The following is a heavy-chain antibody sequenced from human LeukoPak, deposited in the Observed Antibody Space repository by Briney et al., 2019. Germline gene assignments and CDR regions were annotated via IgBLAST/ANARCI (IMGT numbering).Heavy chain of an antibody. CDR1: GFTFSSYS. J-gene: IGHJ4*02. V-gene: IGHV3-21*04. CDR2: ISSSSSYI. Sequence: GGSLRLSCAASGFTFSSYSMNWVRQAPGKGLEWVSSISSSSSYIYYADSVKGRFTVSRDNAKNSLSLQMNSLRAEDTAMYYCARDGGDYCSSTSCYAGHWGQGTLVTVSS. D-gene: IGHD2-2*01. CDR3: ARDGGDYCSSTSCYAGH.